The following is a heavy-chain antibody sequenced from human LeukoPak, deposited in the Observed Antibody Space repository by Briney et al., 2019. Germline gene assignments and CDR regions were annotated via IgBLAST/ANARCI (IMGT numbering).Heavy chain of an antibody. CDR2: IRYDGSHK. J-gene: IGHJ6*03. CDR3: ARDGDYSNYVFHYYYYMDV. V-gene: IGHV3-30*02. D-gene: IGHD4-11*01. Sequence: GGSLRLSCAASGFTFSSYVMHWVRQAPGKGLEWVAFIRYDGSHKYYADSVKGRFTISRDNSKNTLYLQMNNLRAEDTAVYYCARDGDYSNYVFHYYYYMDVWGKGTTVTISS. CDR1: GFTFSSYV.